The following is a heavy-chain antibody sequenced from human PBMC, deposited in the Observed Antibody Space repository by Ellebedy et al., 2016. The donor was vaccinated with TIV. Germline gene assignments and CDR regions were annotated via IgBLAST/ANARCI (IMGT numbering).Heavy chain of an antibody. CDR2: IWYDGSNK. D-gene: IGHD4-17*01. V-gene: IGHV3-33*01. CDR1: GFTFSSYG. J-gene: IGHJ3*02. CDR3: ARDGVTVTTNPAFDI. Sequence: GESLKISXAASGFTFSSYGMHWVRQAPGKGLEWVAVIWYDGSNKYYADSVKGRFTISRDNSKNTLYLQMNSLRAEDTAVYYCARDGVTVTTNPAFDIWGQGTMVTVSS.